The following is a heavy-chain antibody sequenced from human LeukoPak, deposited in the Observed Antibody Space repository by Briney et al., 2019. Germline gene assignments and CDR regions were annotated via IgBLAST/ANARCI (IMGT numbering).Heavy chain of an antibody. CDR3: ARSDFWSGYYTGGMDV. CDR2: MNPNSGNT. D-gene: IGHD3-3*01. V-gene: IGHV1-8*02. CDR1: GGTFSSYA. J-gene: IGHJ6*02. Sequence: ASVKVSCKASGGTFSSYAISWVRQAPGQGLEWMGWMNPNSGNTGYAQKFQGRVTMTRNTSISTAYMELSSLRSEDTAVYYCARSDFWSGYYTGGMDVWGQGTTVTVSS.